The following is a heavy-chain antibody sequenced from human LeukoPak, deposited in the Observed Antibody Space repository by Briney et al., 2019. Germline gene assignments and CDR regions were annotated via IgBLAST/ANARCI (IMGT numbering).Heavy chain of an antibody. CDR1: GDSITRNRYY. CDR3: ASHWRILEWLIDY. V-gene: IGHV4-39*01. CDR2: MFYGGST. Sequence: SETLSLTCTVSGDSITRNRYYWGWIRQPPGKGLEWLGSMFYGGSTYYNPSLKSRVTISVDRSKNQFSLKVSAVTAADTAIYYCASHWRILEWLIDYWGPGTLVTVSS. D-gene: IGHD2-15*01. J-gene: IGHJ4*02.